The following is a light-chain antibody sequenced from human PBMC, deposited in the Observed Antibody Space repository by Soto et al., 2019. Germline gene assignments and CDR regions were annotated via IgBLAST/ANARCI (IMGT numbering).Light chain of an antibody. CDR1: QSVSNNY. J-gene: IGKJ1*01. CDR3: QQYGSSGT. V-gene: IGKV3-20*01. CDR2: GAS. Sequence: ERVLTQSPGTLGLSPVERATLSCRASQSVSNNYLAWYQQTPGQAPRLLIYGASNRATGIPDRFSGSGAGTVFTLTIRRLEPEDFAVYYCQQYGSSGTFGQGTKVYIK.